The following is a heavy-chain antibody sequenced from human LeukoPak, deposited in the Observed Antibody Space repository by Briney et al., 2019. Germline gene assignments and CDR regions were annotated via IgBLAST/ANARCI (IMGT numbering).Heavy chain of an antibody. V-gene: IGHV4-59*01. J-gene: IGHJ4*02. CDR3: ARGGYSYRFDY. CDR1: GDSISGYY. CDR2: TYYSGGT. D-gene: IGHD5-18*01. Sequence: EASETLSLTCTVSGDSISGYYWSWIRQPPGKGLEWIGCTYYSGGTNYNPSLKSRVTISVDTSKNQFSLKLSSVTAADTAVYYCARGGYSYRFDYWGQGTLVTVSS.